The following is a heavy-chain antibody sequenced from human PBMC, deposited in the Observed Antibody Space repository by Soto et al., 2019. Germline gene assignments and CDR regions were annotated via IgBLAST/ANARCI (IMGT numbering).Heavy chain of an antibody. CDR3: ARDSYGLDY. CDR1: GLTITAYA. J-gene: IGHJ4*02. CDR2: ISYASNNQ. Sequence: PGRSLRLACAASGLTITAYAMHWAGQAPEKRLEGVAVISYASNNQNYQDTVKGRFTNSRDNSKNTLYMEMNSPRAEDTAVYYCARDSYGLDYWGQGTLVTVSS. V-gene: IGHV3-30*01. D-gene: IGHD3-16*01.